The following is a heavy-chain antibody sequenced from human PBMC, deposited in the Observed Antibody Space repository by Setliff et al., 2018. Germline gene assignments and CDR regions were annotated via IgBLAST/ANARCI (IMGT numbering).Heavy chain of an antibody. CDR3: ARAKMEESGKAQAGMDV. D-gene: IGHD6-13*01. Sequence: GGSLRLSCVASGFTFSSYAMNWVRQAPGKGLEWVSGITGSGAGTYYAESVEGRFTISRDNSDNTLYLEMISPRAEDTDVYYCARAKMEESGKAQAGMDVWGKGTTVTVSS. V-gene: IGHV3-23*01. J-gene: IGHJ6*04. CDR1: GFTFSSYA. CDR2: ITGSGAGT.